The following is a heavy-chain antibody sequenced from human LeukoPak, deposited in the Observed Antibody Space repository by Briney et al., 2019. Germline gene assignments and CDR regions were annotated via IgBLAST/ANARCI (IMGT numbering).Heavy chain of an antibody. CDR3: ARGWIQLWLRGDYFDY. Sequence: SETLSLTCAVYGGSFSGYYWSWIRQPPGKGLEWIGEINHSGSTNYNPSLKGRVTISVDTSKNQFSLKLSSVTAADTAVYYCARGWIQLWLRGDYFDYWGQGTLVTVSS. J-gene: IGHJ4*02. CDR1: GGSFSGYY. CDR2: INHSGST. V-gene: IGHV4-34*01. D-gene: IGHD5-18*01.